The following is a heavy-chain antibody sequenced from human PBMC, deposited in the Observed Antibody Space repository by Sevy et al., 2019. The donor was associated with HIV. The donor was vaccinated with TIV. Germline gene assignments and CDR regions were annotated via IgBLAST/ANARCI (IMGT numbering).Heavy chain of an antibody. Sequence: GGSLRLSCAASGFTFSSYAMSWVRQAPGKGLEWVSTISGSGGSTYYADSVKGRFTISRDNSKNTLYLQMNSLRAEDTAVYYCAKGLGSSSWHDYWGQGTLVTVSS. CDR3: AKGLGSSSWHDY. CDR2: ISGSGGST. J-gene: IGHJ4*02. CDR1: GFTFSSYA. V-gene: IGHV3-23*01. D-gene: IGHD6-13*01.